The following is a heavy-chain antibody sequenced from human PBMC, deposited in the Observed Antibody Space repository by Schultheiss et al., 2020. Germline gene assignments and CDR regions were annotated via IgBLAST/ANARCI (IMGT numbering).Heavy chain of an antibody. V-gene: IGHV1-8*01. Sequence: ASVKVSCKASGYTFTSYDINWVRQATGQGLEWMGWINAGNGNTKYSQKFQGRVTITRDTSISTAYMELSRLRSDDTAVYYCARVLRDSSSWYPYYYYGMDVWGQGTTVTVSS. CDR3: ARVLRDSSSWYPYYYYGMDV. J-gene: IGHJ6*02. CDR2: INAGNGNT. D-gene: IGHD6-13*01. CDR1: GYTFTSYD.